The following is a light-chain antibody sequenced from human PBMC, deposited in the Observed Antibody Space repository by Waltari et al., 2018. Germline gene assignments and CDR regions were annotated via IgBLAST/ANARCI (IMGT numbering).Light chain of an antibody. J-gene: IGKJ2*01. CDR1: QRISSD. CDR3: QHTYSTPYT. CDR2: TTA. V-gene: IGKV1-39*01. Sequence: DMQMTQSPSSLSASVGDRVTITCRASQRISSDLNWCHQKPGKAPNLLLYTTASLQSGAPSRFRCSGSWTDFTLTISSLQPEDFATVYCQHTYSTPYTFGQGTKLEIK.